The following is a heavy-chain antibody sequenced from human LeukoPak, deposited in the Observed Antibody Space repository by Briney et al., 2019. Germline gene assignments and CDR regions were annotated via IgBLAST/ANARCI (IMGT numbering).Heavy chain of an antibody. Sequence: GGSLRLSCAASGFTFSSYAMHWVRQAPGKGLEYVSAISSNGGSTYYANSVKGRFTISRDNSKNTLYLQMGSLRAEDMAVYYCARDRDSYGYSRFPLYYYYYGTDVWGQGTTVTVSS. D-gene: IGHD5-18*01. CDR3: ARDRDSYGYSRFPLYYYYYGTDV. CDR1: GFTFSSYA. J-gene: IGHJ6*02. V-gene: IGHV3-64*01. CDR2: ISSNGGST.